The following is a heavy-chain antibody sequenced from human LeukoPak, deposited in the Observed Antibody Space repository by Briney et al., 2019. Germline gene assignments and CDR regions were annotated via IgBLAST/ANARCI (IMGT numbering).Heavy chain of an antibody. CDR1: VYTFTGYY. Sequence: ASVKVSCKASVYTFTGYYMHWVRQAPGQGLEWMGWINPNSGGTNYAQKFQGRVTMTRDTSISTAYMELSRLRSDDTAVYCCARDCGDSFGSPGGFDYWGQGTLVAASS. CDR3: ARDCGDSFGSPGGFDY. D-gene: IGHD5-18*01. CDR2: INPNSGGT. J-gene: IGHJ4*02. V-gene: IGHV1-2*02.